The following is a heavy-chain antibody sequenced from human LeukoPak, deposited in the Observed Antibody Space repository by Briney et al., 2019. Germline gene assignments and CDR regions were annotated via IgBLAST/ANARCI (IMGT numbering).Heavy chain of an antibody. Sequence: PGGSLRLSCAVSGFTFSSYAMSWVRQAPGKGLEWVSAIDSSGSYTWYDDSVKGRFTISSDNSKNTLYLQMHSLRAEDTAVYYCAKGSAGGRPYYFDYWGQGTLVPVSS. J-gene: IGHJ4*02. D-gene: IGHD6-13*01. V-gene: IGHV3-23*05. CDR1: GFTFSSYA. CDR2: IDSSGSYT. CDR3: AKGSAGGRPYYFDY.